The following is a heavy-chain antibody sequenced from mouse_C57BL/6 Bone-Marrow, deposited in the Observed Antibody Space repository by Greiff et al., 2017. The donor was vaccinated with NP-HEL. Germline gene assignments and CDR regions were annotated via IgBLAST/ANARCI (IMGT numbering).Heavy chain of an antibody. CDR2: IDPNSGGT. Sequence: KESCKASGYTFTSYWMHWVKQRPGRGLEWIGRIDPNSGGTKYNEKFKSKATLTVDKPSSTAYMQLSSLTSEDSAVYYCARSDGCAPVSFDYWGQGTTLTVSS. CDR1: GYTFTSYW. D-gene: IGHD2-3*01. V-gene: IGHV1-72*01. CDR3: ARSDGCAPVSFDY. J-gene: IGHJ2*01.